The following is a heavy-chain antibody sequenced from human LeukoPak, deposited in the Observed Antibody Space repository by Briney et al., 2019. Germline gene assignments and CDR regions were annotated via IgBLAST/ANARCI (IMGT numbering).Heavy chain of an antibody. V-gene: IGHV3-7*01. J-gene: IGHJ4*02. CDR3: ARDRGDGGSLDY. CDR2: LNQDGSDK. D-gene: IGHD1-26*01. CDR1: GFTVSSNS. Sequence: GGSLRLSWTVSGFTVSSNSMTWVRQAPGKGLEWVANLNQDGSDKYYVDSVKGRFTISRDNAKESLYLQMNSLRAEDTAVYYCARDRGDGGSLDYWGQGTLVTVSS.